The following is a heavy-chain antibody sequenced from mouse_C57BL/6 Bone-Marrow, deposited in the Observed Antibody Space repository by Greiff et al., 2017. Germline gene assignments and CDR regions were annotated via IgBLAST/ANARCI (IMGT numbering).Heavy chain of an antibody. V-gene: IGHV2-2*01. J-gene: IGHJ3*01. CDR1: GFSLTSYG. CDR3: ARGLYWCAY. Sequence: VQLQQSGPGLVQPSQSLSITCTVSGFSLTSYGVHWVRQSPGKGLAWLGVIWSGGSTDYNAAFISRLSFSKDNSMCQVVFKMNSLQSDDTAIYYCARGLYWCAYWGQGTLVTVSA. CDR2: IWSGGST. D-gene: IGHD2-4*01.